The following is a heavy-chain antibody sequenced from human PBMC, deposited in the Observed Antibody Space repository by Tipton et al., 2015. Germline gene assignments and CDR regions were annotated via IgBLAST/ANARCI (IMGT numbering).Heavy chain of an antibody. D-gene: IGHD2-2*01. V-gene: IGHV4-59*01. Sequence: TLSLTCTVSDGSISAYYWSWIRQPPGKGLEWIGFIYYSGTSIYSPSLEGRVTMPVDTAKKQFSLKLASVTAADTAMYYCARTRYCFGTTCHEDYFYGMDVWGQGTMVTVSS. J-gene: IGHJ6*02. CDR3: ARTRYCFGTTCHEDYFYGMDV. CDR1: DGSISAYY. CDR2: IYYSGTS.